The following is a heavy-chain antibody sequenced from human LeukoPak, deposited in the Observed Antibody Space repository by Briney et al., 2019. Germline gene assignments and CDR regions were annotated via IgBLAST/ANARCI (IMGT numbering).Heavy chain of an antibody. CDR1: GFTFSDYS. V-gene: IGHV3-48*02. Sequence: GGSLRLSCAASGFTFSDYSGNWVRQAPGKGLEWVSYISRSSRTIFYADSVRGRFTISRDNAENSVSLQMNSLGDEDTAVYFCARVAYCSSTSCSPGAVDVWGQGTTVTVSS. J-gene: IGHJ6*02. CDR3: ARVAYCSSTSCSPGAVDV. D-gene: IGHD2-2*01. CDR2: ISRSSRTI.